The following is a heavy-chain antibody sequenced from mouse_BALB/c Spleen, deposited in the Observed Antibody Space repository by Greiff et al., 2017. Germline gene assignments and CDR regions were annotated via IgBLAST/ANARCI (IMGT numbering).Heavy chain of an antibody. CDR3: ARGGYEEGEAWFAY. V-gene: IGHV14-3*02. CDR2: IDPANGNT. CDR1: GYTFTSYW. J-gene: IGHJ3*01. Sequence: EVQLQQPGAELVKPGASVKLSCKASGYTFTSYWMHWVKQRPGQGLEWIGRIDPANGNTKYDPKFQGKATITADTSSNTAYLQLSSLTSEDTAVYYCARGGYEEGEAWFAYWGQGTLVTVSA. D-gene: IGHD2-2*01.